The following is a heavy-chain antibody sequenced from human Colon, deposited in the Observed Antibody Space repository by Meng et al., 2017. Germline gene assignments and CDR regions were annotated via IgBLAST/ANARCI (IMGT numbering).Heavy chain of an antibody. D-gene: IGHD4-17*01. CDR2: IYHSGST. CDR1: GYSISSGYY. CDR3: ARGVTTVTLGGTFDP. Sequence: GSLRLSCTVSGYSISSGYYWGWIRQPPGKGLEWIGSIYHSGSTYYNPSLKSRVTISVDTSKNQFSLKLRSVTAADTAVYYCARGVTTVTLGGTFDPWGQGTLVTVSS. J-gene: IGHJ5*02. V-gene: IGHV4-38-2*02.